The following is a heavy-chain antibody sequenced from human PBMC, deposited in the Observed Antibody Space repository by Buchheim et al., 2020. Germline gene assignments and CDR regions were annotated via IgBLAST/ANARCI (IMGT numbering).Heavy chain of an antibody. D-gene: IGHD3-22*01. Sequence: QVQLVESRGGVVQPGRSLRLSCAASGFTFSSYGMHWVRQAPGKGLEWVAVISYDGSNKYYAESVKGRFTISRDNSKNTLYMQMNSLRAEDTAVYYCAKSHYYDSSGYYYMVLDYWGQGTL. CDR3: AKSHYYDSSGYYYMVLDY. CDR1: GFTFSSYG. J-gene: IGHJ4*02. V-gene: IGHV3-30*18. CDR2: ISYDGSNK.